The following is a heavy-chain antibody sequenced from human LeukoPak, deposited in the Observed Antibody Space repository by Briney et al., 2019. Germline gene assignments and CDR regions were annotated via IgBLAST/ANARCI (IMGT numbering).Heavy chain of an antibody. V-gene: IGHV3-48*03. J-gene: IGHJ4*02. D-gene: IGHD3-22*01. CDR3: ARGYYDISGYLPDY. CDR1: GFTFSNYE. CDR2: ISSSSTI. Sequence: PGGSLRLSCAASGFTFSNYEMNWVRQAPGKGLEWLSYISSSSTIYYADSVKGRFTISRDNARNSLYLQMNSLRAEDTAVYYCARGYYDISGYLPDYWGQGTLVTVSS.